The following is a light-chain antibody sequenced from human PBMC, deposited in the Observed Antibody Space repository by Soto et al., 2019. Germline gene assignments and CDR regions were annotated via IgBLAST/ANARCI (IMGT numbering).Light chain of an antibody. CDR1: QGISSW. J-gene: IGKJ4*01. CDR2: AAS. V-gene: IGKV1-12*01. CDR3: QQANSFPLT. Sequence: DIQMTQPPSSVSTSVGDRVTITCRATQGISSWLVWYQQKPGKAPKLLIYAASRLQSGVPSRFSGSGSGTDFTLTISSLQPEDFATYYCQQANSFPLTCGGGTKVEIK.